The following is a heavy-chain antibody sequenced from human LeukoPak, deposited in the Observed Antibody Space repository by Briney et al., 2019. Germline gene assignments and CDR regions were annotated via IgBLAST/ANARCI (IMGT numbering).Heavy chain of an antibody. CDR2: ISSSSSYI. Sequence: GGSLRLSCAASGFTFSSYSMNWVRQAPGKGLEWVSSISSSSSYIYYADSVKGRFTISRDNAKNSLYLQMNSLRAENTAVYYCARGENNYGYYYFDYWGQGTLVTVSS. D-gene: IGHD5-18*01. J-gene: IGHJ4*02. V-gene: IGHV3-21*01. CDR1: GFTFSSYS. CDR3: ARGENNYGYYYFDY.